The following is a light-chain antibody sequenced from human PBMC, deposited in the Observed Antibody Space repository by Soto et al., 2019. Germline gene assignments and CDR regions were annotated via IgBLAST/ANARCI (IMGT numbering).Light chain of an antibody. V-gene: IGKV1-39*01. CDR1: QSISSN. J-gene: IGKJ1*01. Sequence: DIQMTQSPSTLSASVGDRVTITCRASQSISSNLNWYQQKPGKAPKLLIYAASSLQTGVPSRFSGSRSGTDFALTISSLQRDDFATYYCQQTDSFPRTFGQGTKVDIK. CDR2: AAS. CDR3: QQTDSFPRT.